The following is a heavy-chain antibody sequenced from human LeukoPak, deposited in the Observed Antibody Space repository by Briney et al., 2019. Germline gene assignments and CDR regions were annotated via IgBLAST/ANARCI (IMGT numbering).Heavy chain of an antibody. CDR2: ISYDGTNK. D-gene: IGHD3-22*01. J-gene: IGHJ3*02. CDR3: AKGGYYASSGSYAFDI. V-gene: IGHV3-30*18. Sequence: GGSLRLSCAASGFTFSHHAMHWVRQAPGKGLDWVAVISYDGTNKYYADSVKGRFTISRDNSKNTLYLQMNSLRAEDAAVYYCAKGGYYASSGSYAFDIWGQGTVVTVSS. CDR1: GFTFSHHA.